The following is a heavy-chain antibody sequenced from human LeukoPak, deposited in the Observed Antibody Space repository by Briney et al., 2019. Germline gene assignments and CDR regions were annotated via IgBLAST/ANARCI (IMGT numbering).Heavy chain of an antibody. CDR2: ISYDGSNK. CDR1: GFMFSNYG. D-gene: IGHD3-10*01. Sequence: GGSLRLSCAASGFMFSNYGMQWVRQAPGKGLEWVAVISYDGSNKYYADSVKGRFTISRDNSKNTLYLQMNSLRAEDTAVYYCAKDLRRRYYFGSGSRGGTFDIWGQGTMVTVSS. V-gene: IGHV3-30*18. J-gene: IGHJ3*02. CDR3: AKDLRRRYYFGSGSRGGTFDI.